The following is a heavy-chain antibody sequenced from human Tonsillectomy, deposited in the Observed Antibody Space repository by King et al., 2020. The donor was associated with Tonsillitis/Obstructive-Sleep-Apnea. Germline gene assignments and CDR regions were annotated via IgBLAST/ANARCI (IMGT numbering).Heavy chain of an antibody. J-gene: IGHJ5*02. CDR3: AHSVYCNTTSCHSWFDP. V-gene: IGHV2-5*02. Sequence: ITLKESGPTLVKPTQTLTLTCTFSGFSLSTSGVGVGWIRQPPGKALEWLTLIYWDGDKRYSPSLMSRLTITKDTSKNQVVLTMTNLDPGDTATYYCAHSVYCNTTSCHSWFDPWGQGTLVTVSS. CDR2: IYWDGDK. D-gene: IGHD2-2*02. CDR1: GFSLSTSGVG.